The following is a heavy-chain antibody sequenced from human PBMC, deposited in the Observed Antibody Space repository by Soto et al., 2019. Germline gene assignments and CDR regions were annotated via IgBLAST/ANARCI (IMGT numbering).Heavy chain of an antibody. D-gene: IGHD3-16*01. J-gene: IGHJ5*02. CDR3: SRDPRPRLTFGGVVLRGPDL. CDR1: TFTFSAHA. Sequence: QVHLVESGGGVVQPGTSLRLSCAASTFTFSAHAMHWVRQTPGKGLEWVAVISYDGSAKYYAASVKGRFTISRDNSNNSLYLDIDTLRADDTAIYFWSRDPRPRLTFGGVVLRGPDLWGSGTLVTVSS. CDR2: ISYDGSAK. V-gene: IGHV3-30-3*01.